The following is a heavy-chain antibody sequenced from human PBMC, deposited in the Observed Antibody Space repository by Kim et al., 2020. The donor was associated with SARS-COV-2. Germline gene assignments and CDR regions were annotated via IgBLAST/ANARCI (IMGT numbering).Heavy chain of an antibody. D-gene: IGHD3-10*01. V-gene: IGHV4-39*01. CDR2: IYYSGST. Sequence: SETLSLTCTVSGGSISSSSYYWGWIRQPPGKGLEWIGSIYYSGSTYYNPSLKSRVTISVDTSKDQFSLKLSSVTAADTAMYYCARHLTVRGLNDGFDIWGQGTMVTVSS. CDR3: ARHLTVRGLNDGFDI. J-gene: IGHJ3*02. CDR1: GGSISSSSYY.